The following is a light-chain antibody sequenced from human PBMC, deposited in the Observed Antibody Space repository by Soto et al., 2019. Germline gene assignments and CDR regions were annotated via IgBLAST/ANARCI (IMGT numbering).Light chain of an antibody. CDR2: GAS. CDR1: QSVSSN. CDR3: QQYSSWLWT. J-gene: IGKJ1*01. Sequence: EIVLTHSPATLSLSPGERATLSCRASQSVSSNLVWYQQKPGQAPRLLIYGASTRATGIPARFSGSGSGTEFTLTISSLQSEDFAVYYCQQYSSWLWTFGQGTKVDIK. V-gene: IGKV3-15*01.